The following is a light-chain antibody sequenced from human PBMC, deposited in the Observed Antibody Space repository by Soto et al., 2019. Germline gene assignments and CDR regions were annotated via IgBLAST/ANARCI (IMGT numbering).Light chain of an antibody. CDR1: QSVASY. V-gene: IGKV3-11*01. Sequence: EIVLTQSPDTLSLSPGERATLSCGSSQSVASYLAWYQQKPGQAPRLLIYDASKRATGIPARFSGSGSGTDFTLTISRLEPGDFAVYHCQHYGDSLTWTFGQGTKVDIK. CDR2: DAS. J-gene: IGKJ1*01. CDR3: QHYGDSLTWT.